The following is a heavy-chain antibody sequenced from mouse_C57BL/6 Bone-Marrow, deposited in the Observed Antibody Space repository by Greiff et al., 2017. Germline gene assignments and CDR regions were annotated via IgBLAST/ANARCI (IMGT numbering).Heavy chain of an antibody. J-gene: IGHJ3*01. CDR1: GYAFTNYL. CDR3: ARSATVVAPFAY. CDR2: IIPGSGGT. V-gene: IGHV1-54*01. Sequence: QVQLKESGAELVRPGTSVKVSCKASGYAFTNYLIEWVKQRPRQGLEWIGVIIPGSGGTNYNEKCKGKATLSADKSSSTAYMQLSSLTSEDSAVYFCARSATVVAPFAYWGQGPLVTVSA. D-gene: IGHD1-1*01.